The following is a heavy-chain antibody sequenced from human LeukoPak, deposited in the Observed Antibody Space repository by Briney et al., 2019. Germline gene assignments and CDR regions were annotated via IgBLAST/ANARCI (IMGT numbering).Heavy chain of an antibody. CDR3: ARTYCSDGRCDYYYGMDV. V-gene: IGHV3-74*01. CDR1: GFTFSGYW. D-gene: IGHD2-15*01. CDR2: INNHESIT. Sequence: GSLRLSCAASGFTFSGYWMHWVRQAPGKGLVWVSRINNHESITNYADSVKGRFTISRDNAKNTLYLQMNSLRAEDTAVYYCARTYCSDGRCDYYYGMDVWGQGTTVTVSS. J-gene: IGHJ6*02.